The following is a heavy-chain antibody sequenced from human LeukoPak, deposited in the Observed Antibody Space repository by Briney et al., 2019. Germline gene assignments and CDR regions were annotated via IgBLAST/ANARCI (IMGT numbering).Heavy chain of an antibody. CDR2: INPTGGST. J-gene: IGHJ4*02. CDR1: GYTFPSYF. Sequence: ASVTVSSTASGYTFPSYFMHWVRQAPGQGLEWMGIINPTGGSTTYAQKFQGRVTMTRDTSTSTVYMELSSLRSDDTAVYYCARTAARRFDYWGQGTLVTVSP. D-gene: IGHD6-6*01. CDR3: ARTAARRFDY. V-gene: IGHV1-46*01.